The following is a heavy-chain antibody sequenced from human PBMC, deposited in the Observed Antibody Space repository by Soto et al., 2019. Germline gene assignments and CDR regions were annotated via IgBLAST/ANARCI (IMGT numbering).Heavy chain of an antibody. V-gene: IGHV4-4*07. CDR2: IYSTGTT. CDR1: GTSVRHFY. Sequence: SETLSLTCTVSGTSVRHFYWSWIRQSAGKGLEWIGRIYSTGTTNFNPSLKSRLTMSMDMSTNQVSLNLTSVTAADTAVYYCVRDRADFRSTYYHYFSVWGRGTLVTVFS. D-gene: IGHD3-3*01. CDR3: VRDRADFRSTYYHYFSV. J-gene: IGHJ1*01.